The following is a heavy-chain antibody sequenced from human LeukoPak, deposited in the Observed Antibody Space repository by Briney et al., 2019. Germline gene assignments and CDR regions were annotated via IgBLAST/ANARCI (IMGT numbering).Heavy chain of an antibody. D-gene: IGHD3-22*01. CDR2: IYYSGST. CDR1: GGSIRSYY. CDR3: ARGEEYYYDSSGYYDAFDY. V-gene: IGHV4-59*08. J-gene: IGHJ4*02. Sequence: SETLSLTCTVSGGSIRSYYWSWIRQPPGKGLEWIAYIYYSGSTNYNPSLKSRVTISVDTSKNQFSLKLSSVTAADTAVYYCARGEEYYYDSSGYYDAFDYWGQGTLVTVSS.